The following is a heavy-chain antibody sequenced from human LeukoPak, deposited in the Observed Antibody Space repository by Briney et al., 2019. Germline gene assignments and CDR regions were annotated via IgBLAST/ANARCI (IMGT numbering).Heavy chain of an antibody. CDR1: GFTFSSYS. D-gene: IGHD6-13*01. CDR2: IGGSGGRT. CDR3: AKSSYSSSWGSGYYYYYMDV. V-gene: IGHV3-23*01. Sequence: GGSLRLSCAASGFTFSSYSMNWVRQAPGKGLEWVSGIGGSGGRTYYADSVTGRFTISRDNSKNTLYLQMNSLRAEDTAVYYCAKSSYSSSWGSGYYYYYMDVWGKGTTVTVSS. J-gene: IGHJ6*03.